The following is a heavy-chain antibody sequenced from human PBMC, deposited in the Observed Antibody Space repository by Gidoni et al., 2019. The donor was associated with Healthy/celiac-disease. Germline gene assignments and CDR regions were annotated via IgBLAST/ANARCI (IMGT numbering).Heavy chain of an antibody. CDR2: VYYSGST. Sequence: QLQLQESGPGLVRPSEPLSLPFPFPCGSVSNKNHYWGWIRQPPGKGLEWIGSVYYSGSTDYNPSLKSRVTISVDTSKNDFSLKLTSVTAADTAVYYCARLGFYYENSGYPYWYVDLWGRGTLVTVSS. J-gene: IGHJ2*01. CDR1: CGSVSNKNHY. V-gene: IGHV4-39*01. D-gene: IGHD3-22*01. CDR3: ARLGFYYENSGYPYWYVDL.